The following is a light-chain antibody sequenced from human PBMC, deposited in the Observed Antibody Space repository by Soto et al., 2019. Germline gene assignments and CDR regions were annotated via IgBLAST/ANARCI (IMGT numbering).Light chain of an antibody. CDR1: GSDIGTFNR. CDR3: SSYTSSSTDV. V-gene: IGLV2-18*02. CDR2: DVN. J-gene: IGLJ1*01. Sequence: QSALTQPPSVSGSPGQSVTISCTGTGSDIGTFNRVSWYQQPPGTAPKLLIYDVNNRPSGVPDRFSGSKSGNTASLTISGLQAEDEADYYCSSYTSSSTDVFGTGTKLTVL.